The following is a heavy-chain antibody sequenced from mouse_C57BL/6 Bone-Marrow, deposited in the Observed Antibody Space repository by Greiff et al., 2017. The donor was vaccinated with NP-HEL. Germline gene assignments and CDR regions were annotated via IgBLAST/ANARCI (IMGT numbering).Heavy chain of an antibody. CDR3: ARQMDY. V-gene: IGHV5-9*01. J-gene: IGHJ4*01. CDR2: ISGGGGNT. CDR1: GFTFSDYG. Sequence: EVHLVESGGGLVKPGGSLKLSCAASGFTFSDYGMHWVRQAPEKGLEWVATISGGGGNTYYPDSVKGRFTISRDNAKNTLYLQMSSLRSEDTALYYCARQMDYWGQGTSVTVSS.